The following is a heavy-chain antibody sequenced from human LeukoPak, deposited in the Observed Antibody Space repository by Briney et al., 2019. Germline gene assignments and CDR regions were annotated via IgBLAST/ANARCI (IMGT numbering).Heavy chain of an antibody. J-gene: IGHJ4*02. V-gene: IGHV3-74*01. Sequence: GGSLRLSCAASGFTFSSYWMHWVRQAPGKGLVWVSRINTDGSSTTYADSVKGRFTISRDNAKNTLYLQVNSLRADDTAVYYCARAGGSARSFDYWAREPWSPSPQ. CDR2: INTDGSST. D-gene: IGHD3-10*01. CDR3: ARAGGSARSFDY. CDR1: GFTFSSYW.